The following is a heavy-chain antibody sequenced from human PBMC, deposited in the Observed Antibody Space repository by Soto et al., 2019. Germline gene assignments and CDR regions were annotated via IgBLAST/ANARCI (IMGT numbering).Heavy chain of an antibody. J-gene: IGHJ3*02. V-gene: IGHV1-2*02. CDR2: IAPHRDGT. Sequence: QVQVVQSGAEVKRTGASVKVSCKASGYSFTDYYMHWIRQAPGQGLEWMGWIAPHRDGTEFAQKFQGRITLTGDTSTSTAYMELKGLTPADTAVYFCARGPYGDNAFDIWGQGTVVTVSS. CDR1: GYSFTDYY. CDR3: ARGPYGDNAFDI. D-gene: IGHD4-17*01.